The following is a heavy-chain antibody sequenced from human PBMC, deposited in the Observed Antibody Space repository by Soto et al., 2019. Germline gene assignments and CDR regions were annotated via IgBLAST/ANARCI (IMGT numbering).Heavy chain of an antibody. CDR1: GGAISGGVYY. D-gene: IGHD2-2*01. CDR3: AREVIPLSTDWYCDL. Sequence: QVQLQESGPGLVKPSETLSLTCTVSGGAISGGVYYWSWIRQPPGKGLGWIGYIYASGSTYYNPSRKSRVTISVDTSNNQFSLRLTSVTAADSAVYYCAREVIPLSTDWYCDLWGRGTLVAVS. CDR2: IYASGST. V-gene: IGHV4-30-4*01. J-gene: IGHJ2*01.